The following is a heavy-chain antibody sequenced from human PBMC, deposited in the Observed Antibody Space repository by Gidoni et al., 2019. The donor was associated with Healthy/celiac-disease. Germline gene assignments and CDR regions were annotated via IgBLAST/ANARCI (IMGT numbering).Heavy chain of an antibody. CDR3: ASRNGYYGSSGYSDY. J-gene: IGHJ4*02. D-gene: IGHD3-22*01. CDR1: GGSISSYY. CDR2: IYYSGRT. Sequence: QVQLQESGPGLVKPSETLSLTCTVSGGSISSYYWRWFRQPPGKGLDLIGYIYYSGRTNYNPSLKRLVTISLDTSKNQFSLKLSSVTAADTAVYYCASRNGYYGSSGYSDYWGQGTLVTVSS. V-gene: IGHV4-59*01.